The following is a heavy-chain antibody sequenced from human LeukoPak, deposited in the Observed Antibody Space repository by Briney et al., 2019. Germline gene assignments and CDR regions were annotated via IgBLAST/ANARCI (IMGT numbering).Heavy chain of an antibody. CDR2: ISAYNGNT. CDR3: ARTAALYYYDSSGSHFDY. J-gene: IGHJ4*02. CDR1: GYTFTSYG. Sequence: ASVKVSCKASGYTFTSYGISWVRQAPGQGLEWMGWISAYNGNTNYAQKLQGGVTMTTDTSTSTAYMELRSLRPDDTAVYYCARTAALYYYDSSGSHFDYWGQGTLVTVSS. D-gene: IGHD3-22*01. V-gene: IGHV1-18*01.